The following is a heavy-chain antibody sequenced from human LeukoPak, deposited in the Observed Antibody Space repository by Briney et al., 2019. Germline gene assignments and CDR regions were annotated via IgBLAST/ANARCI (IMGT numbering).Heavy chain of an antibody. V-gene: IGHV1-69*01. CDR2: IIPIFGTA. CDR3: ARGKRVRGWFDR. J-gene: IGHJ5*02. CDR1: GGTFSSYA. D-gene: IGHD3-10*02. Sequence: ASVTVSCKASGGTFSSYAISWVRQAPGQGLEWMGGIIPIFGTANYAQKFQGRVTITADESTSTAYMELSSLRSEDTAVYYCARGKRVRGWFDRWGQGTLVTVSS.